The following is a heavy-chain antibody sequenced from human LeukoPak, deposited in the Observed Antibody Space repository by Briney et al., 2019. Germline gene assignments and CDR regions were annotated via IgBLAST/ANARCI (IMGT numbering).Heavy chain of an antibody. V-gene: IGHV4-39*07. CDR3: ATSPTELPHSVTYP. D-gene: IGHD5/OR15-5a*01. Sequence: SETLSLTCTVSGDSISTSNSYWGWIRQPPGKGLEWIGSIYYSGTTYYNPSLESRVTISVDTSKNRFSLNLTSVTAADTAVYYCATSPTELPHSVTYPWGQGTLVTVSS. CDR1: GDSISTSNSY. J-gene: IGHJ5*02. CDR2: IYYSGTT.